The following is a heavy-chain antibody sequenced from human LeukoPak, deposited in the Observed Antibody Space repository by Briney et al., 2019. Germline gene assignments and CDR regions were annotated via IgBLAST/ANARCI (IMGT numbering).Heavy chain of an antibody. J-gene: IGHJ4*02. D-gene: IGHD1-26*01. CDR3: AREEIVGACHDY. Sequence: GGSLRLSCAASGLVFGKYAMAWVRQAPGKGLECVSIISDDSSFTYYLDSVKGRSTIFRDNSKNTLYLQMNSLRAEDTAVYYCAREEIVGACHDYWGQGTLVTVSS. V-gene: IGHV3-23*01. CDR2: ISDDSSFT. CDR1: GLVFGKYA.